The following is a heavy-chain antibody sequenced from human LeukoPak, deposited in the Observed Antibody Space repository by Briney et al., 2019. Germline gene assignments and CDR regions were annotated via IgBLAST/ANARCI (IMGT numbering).Heavy chain of an antibody. CDR2: INHSGST. CDR1: GGSFRGYY. J-gene: IGHJ4*02. V-gene: IGHV4-34*01. CDR3: ARGVKDIVVVPAAIYYFDY. Sequence: SETLSLTCAVYGGSFRGYYWSWIRQPPGKGLEWIGEINHSGSTNYNPSLKSRVTISVDTSKNQFSLKLSSVTAADTAVYYCARGVKDIVVVPAAIYYFDYWGQGTLVTVSS. D-gene: IGHD2-2*02.